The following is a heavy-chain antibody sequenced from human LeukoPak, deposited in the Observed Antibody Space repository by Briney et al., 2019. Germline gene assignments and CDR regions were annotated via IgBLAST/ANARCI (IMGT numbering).Heavy chain of an antibody. CDR1: GFTFSTYG. CDR2: ISYHGSKK. D-gene: IGHD6-6*01. CDR3: AKLEYRSSIYAFDV. J-gene: IGHJ3*01. V-gene: IGHV3-30*18. Sequence: GGSLRLSCAASGFTFSTYGMHWVRQAPGKGLEWMALISYHGSKKYYPDSVKGRFTISRDNSKNTLYLQMNSLRAEDTAVYYCAKLEYRSSIYAFDVWGQGTMVTVSS.